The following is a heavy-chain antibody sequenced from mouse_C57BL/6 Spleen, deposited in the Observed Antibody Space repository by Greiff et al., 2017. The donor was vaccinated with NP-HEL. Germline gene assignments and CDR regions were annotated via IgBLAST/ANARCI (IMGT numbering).Heavy chain of an antibody. J-gene: IGHJ4*01. CDR3: ARDTTVVATGAMDY. Sequence: EVKLMESGGGLVKPGGSLKLSCAASGFTFSSYAMSWVRQTPEKRLEWVATISDGGSYTYYPDNVKGRFTISRDNAKNNLYLQMSHLKSEDTAMYYCARDTTVVATGAMDYWGQGTSVTVSS. V-gene: IGHV5-4*01. D-gene: IGHD1-1*01. CDR2: ISDGGSYT. CDR1: GFTFSSYA.